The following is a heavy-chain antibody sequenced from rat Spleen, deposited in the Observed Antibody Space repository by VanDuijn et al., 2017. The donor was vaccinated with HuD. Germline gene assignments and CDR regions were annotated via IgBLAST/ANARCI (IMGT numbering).Heavy chain of an antibody. D-gene: IGHD1-12*02. V-gene: IGHV5S13*01. J-gene: IGHJ3*01. Sequence: EVQLVESGGGLVQPGRSLKLSCAASGFTFNNYGMAWVRQAPTKGLEWVASISTSGGSTYYRDSVKGRFTISRDNAKNTLYLQMDSLRSEDTATYYCARHRPGNNWFAYWGQGTLVTVSS. CDR3: ARHRPGNNWFAY. CDR2: ISTSGGST. CDR1: GFTFNNYG.